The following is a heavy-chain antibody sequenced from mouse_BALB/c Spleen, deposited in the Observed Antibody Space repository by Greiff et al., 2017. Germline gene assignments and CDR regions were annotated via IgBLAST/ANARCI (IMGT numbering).Heavy chain of an antibody. CDR1: GFSLTSYG. CDR3: ARNSGYGSPCFDY. D-gene: IGHD1-1*01. CDR2: IWSGGST. J-gene: IGHJ2*01. Sequence: QVQLQQSGPGLVQPSQSLSITCTVSGFSLTSYGVHWVRQSPGKGLKWLGVIWSGGSTDYNAAFISRLSISKDNSTSQVFFKMNSLQADDTAIYYCARNSGYGSPCFDYWGQGTTLTVSS. V-gene: IGHV2-4-1*01.